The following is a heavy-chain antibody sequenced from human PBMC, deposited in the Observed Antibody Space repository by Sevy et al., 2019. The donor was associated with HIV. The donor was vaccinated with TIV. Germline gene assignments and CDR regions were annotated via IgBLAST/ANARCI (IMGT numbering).Heavy chain of an antibody. J-gene: IGHJ5*02. CDR1: GFTFSSYA. Sequence: GGSLRLSCAASGFTFSSYAMTWVRQAPGKGLEWVSAISGSGGNTYYVDSVKGRFTISRDNSKNTLYLQMNSLRAEDTAVYNCAKGERLFGVVTPSWFDPWGQGTLVTVSS. D-gene: IGHD3-3*01. V-gene: IGHV3-23*01. CDR3: AKGERLFGVVTPSWFDP. CDR2: ISGSGGNT.